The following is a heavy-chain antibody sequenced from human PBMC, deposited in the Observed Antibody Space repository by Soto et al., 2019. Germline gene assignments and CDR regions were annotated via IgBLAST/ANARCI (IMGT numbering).Heavy chain of an antibody. V-gene: IGHV1-69*12. CDR3: ARDRVMRGNAYYYGMDV. Sequence: QVLLVQSGAEVKKPGSSVRVSCKTSGGTFSSFAISWVRLAPGQGLEWMGVIVPMFAAPTSAQKFQGRVSITADESTRAAYMELSRLRSDDTAVYYCARDRVMRGNAYYYGMDVWGQGTTVTVSS. D-gene: IGHD2-21*01. CDR1: GGTFSSFA. CDR2: IVPMFAAP. J-gene: IGHJ6*02.